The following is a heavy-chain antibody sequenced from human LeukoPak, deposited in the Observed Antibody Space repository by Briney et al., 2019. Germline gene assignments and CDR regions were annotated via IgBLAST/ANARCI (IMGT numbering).Heavy chain of an antibody. V-gene: IGHV4-30-4*01. CDR2: IYYGGT. D-gene: IGHD6-6*01. J-gene: IGHJ4*02. CDR1: GGSISSGYYY. CDR3: SRGTWSSSIDY. Sequence: SETLSLTCTVSGGSISSGYYYWSWIRQPPGKGLEYIGYIYYGGTYYNPSLKSRVTISVDTSKNQFSLKLSSVTAADTAVYYCSRGTWSSSIDYWGQGTLVTVSS.